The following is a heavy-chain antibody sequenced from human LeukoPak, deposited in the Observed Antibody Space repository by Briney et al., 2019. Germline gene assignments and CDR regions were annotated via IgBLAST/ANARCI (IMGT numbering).Heavy chain of an antibody. V-gene: IGHV3-23*01. J-gene: IGHJ4*02. CDR3: AKDEAARPGLGFDY. CDR2: ISGSGGST. D-gene: IGHD6-6*01. Sequence: PGGSLRLSCAASGFTFSSYAMSWVRQAPGRGLEWVSAISGSGGSTYYADSVKGRFTISRDNSKNTLYLQMNSLRAEDTAVYYCAKDEAARPGLGFDYWGQGTLVTVSS. CDR1: GFTFSSYA.